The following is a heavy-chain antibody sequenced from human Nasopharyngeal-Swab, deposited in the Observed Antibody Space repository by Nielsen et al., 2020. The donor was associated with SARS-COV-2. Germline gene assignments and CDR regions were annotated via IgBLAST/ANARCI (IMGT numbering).Heavy chain of an antibody. CDR2: ISGSGGST. CDR1: GFTFSSYA. Sequence: GESLKISCAASGFTFSSYAMSWVRQAPGKGLEWVSAISGSGGSTYYADSVKGRFTISRDSSKNTLYLQMNSLRAEDTAVYYCAKEVVDAFDIWGQGTMVTVSS. V-gene: IGHV3-23*01. J-gene: IGHJ3*02. CDR3: AKEVVDAFDI. D-gene: IGHD2-15*01.